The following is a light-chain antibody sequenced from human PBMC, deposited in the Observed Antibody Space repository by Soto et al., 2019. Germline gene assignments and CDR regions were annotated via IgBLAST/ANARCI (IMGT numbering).Light chain of an antibody. CDR1: QGISSY. Sequence: DIQMTQSPSTLSASVGDRVTITCRASQGISSYLGWYQQKPGKAPKLLIYDASSLESGVPSRFSGSGSGTEFTLTISSLQPDDFATYYCQQYHRASITFGQGTRLEIK. V-gene: IGKV1-5*01. CDR3: QQYHRASIT. CDR2: DAS. J-gene: IGKJ5*01.